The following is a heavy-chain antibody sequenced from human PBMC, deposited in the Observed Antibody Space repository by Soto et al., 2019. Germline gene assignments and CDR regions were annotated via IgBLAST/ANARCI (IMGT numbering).Heavy chain of an antibody. CDR2: IYKSTTT. D-gene: IGHD2-15*01. Sequence: SETLSLTCSVSGDSISTVDYFWAWIRQPPGQALEYIGYIYKSTTTYYNPSFESRVAISLDTSKSQFSLTVTSVTAADTAVYFCARGRYCLTGRCFPNWFDSWGQGTLGTVS. J-gene: IGHJ5*01. CDR3: ARGRYCLTGRCFPNWFDS. V-gene: IGHV4-30-4*01. CDR1: GDSISTVDYF.